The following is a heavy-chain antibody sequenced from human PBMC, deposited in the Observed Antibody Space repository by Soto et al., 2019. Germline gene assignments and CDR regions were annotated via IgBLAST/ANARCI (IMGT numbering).Heavy chain of an antibody. V-gene: IGHV1-3*04. CDR1: GYTFRSYA. J-gene: IGHJ5*02. CDR3: ARADGHNFDTWFDP. CDR2: INTGTGQR. D-gene: IGHD1-1*01. Sequence: ASVKVTCKTSGYTFRSYALDCVRQAPGHSLEWMGWINTGTGQRKYSQKMQGRLSLTTDTSAHTAYMELSRLTSADTAVYYCARADGHNFDTWFDPWGQGTLVTVSS.